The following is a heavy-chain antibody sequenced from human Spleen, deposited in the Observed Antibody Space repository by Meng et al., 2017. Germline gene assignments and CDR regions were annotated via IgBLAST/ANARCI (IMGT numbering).Heavy chain of an antibody. D-gene: IGHD2-21*02. CDR2: IYYSGST. Sequence: SETLSLTCTVSGGSISSGGYYWSWIRQHPGKGLEWIGYIYYSGSTHYNPSLKSRVTISVDTSKNQFSLKLSSVTAADTAVYYCAREPLMGDPYYFDYWGQGTLVTVSS. CDR3: AREPLMGDPYYFDY. V-gene: IGHV4-31*03. J-gene: IGHJ4*02. CDR1: GGSISSGGYY.